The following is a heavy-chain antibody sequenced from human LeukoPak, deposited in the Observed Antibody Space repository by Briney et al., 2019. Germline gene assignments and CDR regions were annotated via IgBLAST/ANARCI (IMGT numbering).Heavy chain of an antibody. CDR1: GFTFSTYG. CDR2: ISYDGSHK. D-gene: IGHD3-10*01. V-gene: IGHV3-30*18. J-gene: IGHJ4*02. Sequence: PGGSLRLSCAPSGFTFSTYGMHWVRQAPGKGLEWVAVISYDGSHKYYADSVKGRFTISRDNSKNTLYLQMNSLRAEDTAVYYCAKEPGETSLFVVDYWGQGTLVTVSS. CDR3: AKEPGETSLFVVDY.